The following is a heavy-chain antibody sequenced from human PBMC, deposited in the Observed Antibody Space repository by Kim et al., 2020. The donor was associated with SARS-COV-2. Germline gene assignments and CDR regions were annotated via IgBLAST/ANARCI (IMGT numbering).Heavy chain of an antibody. CDR1: GFTFSSYG. J-gene: IGHJ4*02. D-gene: IGHD3-16*02. V-gene: IGHV3-33*01. CDR2: IWYDGSNK. Sequence: GGSLRLSCAASGFTFSSYGMHWVRQAPGKGLEWVAVIWYDGSNKYYADSVKGRFTISRDNSKNTLYLQMNSLRAEDTAVYYCARERLRLGELSLYNTDYWGQGTLVTVSS. CDR3: ARERLRLGELSLYNTDY.